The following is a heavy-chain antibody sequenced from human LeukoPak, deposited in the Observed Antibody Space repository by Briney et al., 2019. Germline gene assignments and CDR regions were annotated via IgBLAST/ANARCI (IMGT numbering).Heavy chain of an antibody. CDR2: ISSRGATK. Sequence: GGSLRLSCAASGFTFSDYYMSWIRQAPGKGLEWVSYISSRGATKYYADSVKGRITISRDNAKNSLFLQVNSLRAEDTAVYYCARDTESGSSHWGQGTLVTVSS. CDR1: GFTFSDYY. D-gene: IGHD6-6*01. CDR3: ARDTESGSSH. V-gene: IGHV3-11*01. J-gene: IGHJ4*02.